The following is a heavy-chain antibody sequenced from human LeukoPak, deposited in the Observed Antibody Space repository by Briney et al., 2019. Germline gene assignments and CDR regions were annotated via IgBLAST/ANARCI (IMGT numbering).Heavy chain of an antibody. V-gene: IGHV1-2*02. Sequence: GASVKVSCKASLYTVTGYYMHGVRQAPGQGREGMGWINPNSGGTNYAQNFQGRVTMTRDTSISTAYMELSRLRSDDTAVYYCARDLEYYFDYWGQGNLVTVSS. CDR3: ARDLEYYFDY. CDR2: INPNSGGT. CDR1: LYTVTGYY. D-gene: IGHD5-24*01. J-gene: IGHJ4*02.